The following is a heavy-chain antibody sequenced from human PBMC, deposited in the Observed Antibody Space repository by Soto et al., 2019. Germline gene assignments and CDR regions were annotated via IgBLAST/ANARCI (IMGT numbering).Heavy chain of an antibody. CDR2: INAGNGNT. J-gene: IGHJ4*02. CDR1: GYTFTSYA. CDR3: ARSDYVWGSYRSIDY. V-gene: IGHV1-3*01. Sequence: ASVKVSCKASGYTFTSYAMHWVRQAPGQRLEWMGWINAGNGNTKYSQKFQGRVTITRDTSASTAYMELSSLRSEDTAVYYCARSDYVWGSYRSIDYWGQGTLVTVSS. D-gene: IGHD3-16*02.